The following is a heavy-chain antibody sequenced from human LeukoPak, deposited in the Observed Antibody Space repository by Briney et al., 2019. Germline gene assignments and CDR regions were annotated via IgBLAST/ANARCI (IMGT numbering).Heavy chain of an antibody. CDR1: GFTISSHA. J-gene: IGHJ6*03. CDR3: ARLLQQLVYYYYYYMDV. Sequence: GGSQRPSCAASGFTISSHAMSWVRQAPGKGLEWVSVIYSGGSTYYADSVKGRFTISRDNSKNTLYLQMNSLRAEDTAVYYCARLLQQLVYYYYYYMDVWGKGTTVTVSS. V-gene: IGHV3-53*01. CDR2: IYSGGST. D-gene: IGHD6-13*01.